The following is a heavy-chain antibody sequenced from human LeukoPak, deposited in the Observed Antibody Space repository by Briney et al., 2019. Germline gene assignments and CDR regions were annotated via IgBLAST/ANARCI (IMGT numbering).Heavy chain of an antibody. CDR2: ISGSGSTI. CDR1: GITFSSYE. D-gene: IGHD5-18*01. J-gene: IGHJ4*02. Sequence: GGSLRLSCAASGITFSSYEMNWVRQAPGKGLEWLSCISGSGSTIYYADSVKGRFTIARDKAKKSVYLQLNRRKAEDLAGYYCASRFRDRAMFLEYWGQGTLVTVLS. CDR3: ASRFRDRAMFLEY. V-gene: IGHV3-48*03.